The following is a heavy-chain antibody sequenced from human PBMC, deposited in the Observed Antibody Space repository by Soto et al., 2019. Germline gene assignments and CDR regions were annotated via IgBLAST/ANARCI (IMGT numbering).Heavy chain of an antibody. D-gene: IGHD6-19*01. CDR2: IYHDGTT. CDR1: GDSISNNKW. CDR3: GREPPGSGLDFDS. J-gene: IGHJ4*02. Sequence: QVQLQESGPGLVKPSGTLSLTCAVSGDSISNNKWWTWVRQPPGKGLEWIGEIYHDGTTHYNPSLKTRLTISVDKSNNQFSLRLTSVTAADTALYYCGREPPGSGLDFDSWGQGTLVTVSS. V-gene: IGHV4-4*02.